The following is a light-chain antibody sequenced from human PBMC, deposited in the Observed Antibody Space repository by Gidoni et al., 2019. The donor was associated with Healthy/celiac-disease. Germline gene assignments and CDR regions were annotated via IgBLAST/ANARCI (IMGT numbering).Light chain of an antibody. V-gene: IGKV3-11*01. CDR2: DAS. CDR1: QSVSSY. Sequence: EIVLTQSPATLSLSPGERATLSFWASQSVSSYLAWYQQKPGQAPRLLIYDASNRATGIPARFSGSGSGTDFTLTISSLEPEDCAVYYCQQRSNWPPITFGQGTRLEIK. CDR3: QQRSNWPPIT. J-gene: IGKJ5*01.